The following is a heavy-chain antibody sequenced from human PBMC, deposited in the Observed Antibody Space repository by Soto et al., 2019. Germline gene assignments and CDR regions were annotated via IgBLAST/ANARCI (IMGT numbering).Heavy chain of an antibody. J-gene: IGHJ5*02. Sequence: XETLSLTCTVAGGSISSYYWSWIRQPAGKGLEWIGRIYTSGSTNYNPSLKSRVTMSVDTSKNQFSLKLSSVTAADTAVYYCARDRGYDFWSGRENWFDHWGQGTLVTVSS. D-gene: IGHD3-3*01. CDR1: GGSISSYY. CDR3: ARDRGYDFWSGRENWFDH. CDR2: IYTSGST. V-gene: IGHV4-4*07.